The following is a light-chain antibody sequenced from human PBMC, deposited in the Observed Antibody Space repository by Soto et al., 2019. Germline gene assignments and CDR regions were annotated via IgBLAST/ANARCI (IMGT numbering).Light chain of an antibody. CDR2: TTS. CDR1: QTISSW. Sequence: DIQMTHSPSALSGSVRYRVTITCRASQTISSWLAWYQQKPGKAPKLLIYTTSTLHSGVPARFSGSGSGTEFTLTISSLQPEDFATYYCQQVKSYPRTFGQGPRWIS. J-gene: IGKJ2*01. CDR3: QQVKSYPRT. V-gene: IGKV1-9*01.